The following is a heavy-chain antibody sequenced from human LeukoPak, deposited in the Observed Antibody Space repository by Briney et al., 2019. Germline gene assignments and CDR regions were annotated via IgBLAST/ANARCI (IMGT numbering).Heavy chain of an antibody. D-gene: IGHD2-8*02. CDR1: GFTFSSSA. J-gene: IGHJ4*02. V-gene: IGHV3-30*02. CDR2: IAHHGNNK. CDR3: AKDGSWSCTD. Sequence: PGGSLRLSCGASGFTFSSSATHWVRQGPGKGLEWVAYIAHHGNNKYYADSVKGRFTISRDNSKGSLYLQMNSLRADDTDVYYCAKDGSWSCTDWGQGTLVRVSS.